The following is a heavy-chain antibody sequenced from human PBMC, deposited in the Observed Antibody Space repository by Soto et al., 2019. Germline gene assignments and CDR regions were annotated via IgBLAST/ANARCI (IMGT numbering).Heavy chain of an antibody. CDR3: AREGGAAPGARREWYLDL. V-gene: IGHV1-2*02. CDR2: INPHTGDT. J-gene: IGHJ2*01. D-gene: IGHD6-25*01. Sequence: QVHLVQSGAEVKKPGASVTVSCKTSGYTLTDYYMHWVRQAPGQGLEWMAWINPHTGDTGIAERFQGRVTMTRDTSTNTAHMGLTSLTSDDTAIYYWAREGGAAPGARREWYLDLWGRGSLVTVSS. CDR1: GYTLTDYY.